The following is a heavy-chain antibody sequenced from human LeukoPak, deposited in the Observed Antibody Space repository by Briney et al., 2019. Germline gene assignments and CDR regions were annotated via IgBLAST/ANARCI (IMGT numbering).Heavy chain of an antibody. CDR1: GYTFTSYG. CDR2: ISAYNGNT. V-gene: IGHV1-18*01. J-gene: IGHJ6*03. Sequence: ASVKVSCKASGYTFTSYGISWVRQAPGQGLEWMGWISAYNGNTNYAQKLQGRVTMTTDTSTSTAYMELRSLRSDDTAVYYCARDEYSSSWYFQGPDYYYMDVWGKGTTVTVSS. CDR3: ARDEYSSSWYFQGPDYYYMDV. D-gene: IGHD6-13*01.